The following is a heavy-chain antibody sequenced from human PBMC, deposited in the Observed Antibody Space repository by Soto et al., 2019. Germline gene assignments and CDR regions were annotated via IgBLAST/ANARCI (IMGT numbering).Heavy chain of an antibody. Sequence: QVQLVESGGGVVQPGRSPRLSCAASGFTFSSYGMHWVRQAPGKGLEWVAVIWYDGSNKYYADSVKGRFTISRDNSKNTLYLQMNSLRAADTAVDYCARELAAMAQPFDYWGQGTLVTVSS. CDR3: ARELAAMAQPFDY. CDR1: GFTFSSYG. J-gene: IGHJ4*02. V-gene: IGHV3-33*01. D-gene: IGHD2-2*01. CDR2: IWYDGSNK.